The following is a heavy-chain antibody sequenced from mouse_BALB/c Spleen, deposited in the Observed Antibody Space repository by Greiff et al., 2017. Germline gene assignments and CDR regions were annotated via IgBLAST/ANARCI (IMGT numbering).Heavy chain of an antibody. CDR3: ARENDGYLFAY. J-gene: IGHJ3*01. V-gene: IGHV5-9-4*01. D-gene: IGHD2-3*01. Sequence: EVKVVESGGGLVKPGGSLKLSCAASGFTFSSYAMSWVRQSPEKRLEWVAEISSGGSYTYYPDTVTGRFTISRDNAKNTLYLEMSSLRSEDTAMYYCARENDGYLFAYWGQGTLVTVSA. CDR1: GFTFSSYA. CDR2: ISSGGSYT.